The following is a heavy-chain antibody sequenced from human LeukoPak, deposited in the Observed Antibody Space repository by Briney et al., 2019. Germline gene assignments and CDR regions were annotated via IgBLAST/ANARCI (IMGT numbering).Heavy chain of an antibody. CDR3: ARLAVAPGYYYYYMDV. J-gene: IGHJ6*03. CDR2: IYYSGST. V-gene: IGHV4-59*08. Sequence: PSETLSLTCTVSGGSISSYYWSWIRQPPGKGLEWIGYIYYSGSTNYNPSLKSRVTISVDTSKNQFSLKLSSVTAADTAVYYCARLAVAPGYYYYYMDVRGKGTTVTVSS. D-gene: IGHD4-23*01. CDR1: GGSISSYY.